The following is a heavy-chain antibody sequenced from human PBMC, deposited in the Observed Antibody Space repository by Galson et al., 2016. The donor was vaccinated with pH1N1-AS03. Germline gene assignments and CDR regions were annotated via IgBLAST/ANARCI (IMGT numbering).Heavy chain of an antibody. CDR2: IDPSDSYR. V-gene: IGHV5-10-1*01. CDR1: GYTFTTYW. J-gene: IGHJ6*02. CDR3: ARHAVDGMDV. Sequence: QSGAEVKKPGESLKISCKVSGYTFTTYWISWVRQMPGKDLEWMARIDPSDSYRTYSPSFRGHVTISADKSINTAYLQWDSLKASDSAFYYCARHAVDGMDVWGQGTTVSVSS.